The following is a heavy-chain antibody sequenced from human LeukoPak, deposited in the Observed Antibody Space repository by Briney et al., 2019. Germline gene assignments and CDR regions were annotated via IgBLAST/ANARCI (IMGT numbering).Heavy chain of an antibody. D-gene: IGHD2-2*01. CDR2: IYHSGST. CDR3: ARSLVVPAHYYYYYYMGV. V-gene: IGHV4-39*01. CDR1: GGSISSSSYY. J-gene: IGHJ6*03. Sequence: PSETLSLTCTVSGGSISSSSYYWGWIRQPPGKGLEWIGSIYHSGSTYYNPSLNSRVTISVDTSKNQFSLKLRSVTAADTAVYYCARSLVVPAHYYYYYYMGVWGKGTTVTVSS.